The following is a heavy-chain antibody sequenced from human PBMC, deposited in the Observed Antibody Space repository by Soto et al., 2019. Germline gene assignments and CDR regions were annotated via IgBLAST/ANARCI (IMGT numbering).Heavy chain of an antibody. D-gene: IGHD3-16*01. V-gene: IGHV4-34*01. CDR3: ARHGGYYFDY. J-gene: IGHJ4*02. CDR1: SGSFSGYC. Sequence: SGTLSLTCAVSSGSFSGYCWSWIRQPPGKGLEWIGDIYQGLSIIYNPSLESRVTISGDSSKNQYSLKLRSVTAADTAVYYCARHGGYYFDYWGQGTLVTVSS. CDR2: IYQGLSI.